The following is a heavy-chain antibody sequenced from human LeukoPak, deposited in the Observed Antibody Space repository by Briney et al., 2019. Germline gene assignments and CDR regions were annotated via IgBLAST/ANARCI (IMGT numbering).Heavy chain of an antibody. Sequence: GGSLRLSCAASGFTFSDYYMYWLRQAPGKGLEWVSHISSSGRTVYYADSVKGRFIISRDNAKNSLYLQMNSLRAEDTAVYYCARAVRRTYGRSTAVYFDYWGQGTLVTVSS. D-gene: IGHD3-10*01. CDR1: GFTFSDYY. CDR3: ARAVRRTYGRSTAVYFDY. V-gene: IGHV3-11*01. CDR2: ISSSGRTV. J-gene: IGHJ4*02.